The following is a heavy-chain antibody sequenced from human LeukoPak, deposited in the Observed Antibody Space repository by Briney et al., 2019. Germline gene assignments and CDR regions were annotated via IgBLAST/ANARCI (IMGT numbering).Heavy chain of an antibody. J-gene: IGHJ4*02. V-gene: IGHV3-23*01. CDR3: ALLWFGELLPDY. CDR1: GFTFSSYA. CDR2: ISGSGGST. Sequence: AGGSLRLSCAASGFTFSSYAMSWVRQAPGKGLEWVSAISGSGGSTYYADSVKGRFTISRDNSKNTLYLQMNSLRAEDTAVYYCALLWFGELLPDYWGQGTLVTVYS. D-gene: IGHD3-10*01.